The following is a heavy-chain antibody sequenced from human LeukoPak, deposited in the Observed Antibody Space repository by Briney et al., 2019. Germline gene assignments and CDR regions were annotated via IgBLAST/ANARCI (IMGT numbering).Heavy chain of an antibody. CDR1: GYTFTSYG. CDR3: VREIMITFGGVIIVNWFDP. J-gene: IGHJ5*02. D-gene: IGHD3-16*02. Sequence: GASVKVSCKASGYTFTSYGISWVRQAPGQGLEWMGWISAYNGNTNYAQKLQGRVTMTTDTSTSTAYMELRSLRSDDTAVYYCVREIMITFGGVIIVNWFDPWGQGTLVTVSS. CDR2: ISAYNGNT. V-gene: IGHV1-18*01.